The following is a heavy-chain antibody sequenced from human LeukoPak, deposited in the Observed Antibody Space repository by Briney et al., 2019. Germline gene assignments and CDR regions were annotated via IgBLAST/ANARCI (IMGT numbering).Heavy chain of an antibody. D-gene: IGHD3-22*01. CDR1: GFTFDDYA. CDR2: ISWNSGSI. J-gene: IGHJ4*02. V-gene: IGHV3-9*03. CDR3: AKDIRHYDSSGCDY. Sequence: PAGGSLRLSCAASGFTFDDYAMHWVRQAPGKGLEWVSGISWNSGSIGYADSVKGRFTISRDNAKNSLYLQMNSLRAEAMALYYCAKDIRHYDSSGCDYWGQGTLVTVSS.